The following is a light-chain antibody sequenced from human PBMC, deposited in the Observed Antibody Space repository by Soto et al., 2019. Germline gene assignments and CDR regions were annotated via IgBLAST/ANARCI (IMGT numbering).Light chain of an antibody. CDR1: RIINNW. CDR3: EQYHTYSPET. CDR2: DAS. Sequence: IQMTQSPSTLSASVGDRVTITCRASRIINNWLAWYQQKPGKAPRLLMYDASSLESGVPPRFSGSGSGTEFFLTINNLLPDDFAAYYCEQYHTYSPETFGQGTKLEIK. V-gene: IGKV1-5*01. J-gene: IGKJ2*01.